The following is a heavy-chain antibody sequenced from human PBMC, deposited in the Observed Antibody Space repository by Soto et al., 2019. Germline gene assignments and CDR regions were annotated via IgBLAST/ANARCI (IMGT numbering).Heavy chain of an antibody. Sequence: GGSLRLSCAASGFTFSSYAMSWVRQAPGKGLEWVSAISGNGAETSYADSVRGRFTISRDNSKDTLFLHMNSLRADDTAVYYCAKRRGAGGHFDYWGQGALVTVSS. V-gene: IGHV3-23*01. J-gene: IGHJ4*02. CDR3: AKRRGAGGHFDY. CDR2: ISGNGAET. D-gene: IGHD2-15*01. CDR1: GFTFSSYA.